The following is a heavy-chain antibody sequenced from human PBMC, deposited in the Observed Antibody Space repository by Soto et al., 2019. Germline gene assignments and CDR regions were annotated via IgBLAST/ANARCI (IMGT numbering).Heavy chain of an antibody. CDR1: GFSVSSHT. CDR2: VFSDGST. V-gene: IGHV3-53*01. CDR3: ARGYTAMGPYWHFEL. Sequence: EVQLEESGGGVIQPGGSLRLSCAVAGFSVSSHTLNWVRQAPGKGLEWVSVVFSDGSTYYPDSVKGRFTISRDNSQNTLHLQMSSLRAEDTAMYYCARGYTAMGPYWHFELWGRGTLVIVSS. D-gene: IGHD5-18*01. J-gene: IGHJ2*01.